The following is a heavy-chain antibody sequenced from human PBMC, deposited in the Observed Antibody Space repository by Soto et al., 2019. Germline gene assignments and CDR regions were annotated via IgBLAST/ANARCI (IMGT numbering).Heavy chain of an antibody. CDR3: ARGGHYGSGSNSWEFDY. CDR1: GGSFSGYY. D-gene: IGHD3-10*01. J-gene: IGHJ4*02. Sequence: PSHTLSLTCAVFGGSFSGYYWRWIRQPPGKGLEWIGEINHSGSTKYNPSPKSRATIPSDTSTNQSSLKLSSVDAADTAVYYCARGGHYGSGSNSWEFDYWGQGTLVTVSS. V-gene: IGHV4-34*01. CDR2: INHSGST.